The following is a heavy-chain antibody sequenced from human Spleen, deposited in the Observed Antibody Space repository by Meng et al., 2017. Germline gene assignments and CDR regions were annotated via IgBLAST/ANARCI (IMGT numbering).Heavy chain of an antibody. Sequence: VQLVQAGSELTKPGAAVKVSCQASGFTLTSYGIKWLRQAPGQRLEWMGWIDTKTGSPRYAQGFKGRLVFSSDTSVSTAYLQISRLKADDTAVYYCTRDGYSDCSRTSCFDYWGQGTLVTVSS. J-gene: IGHJ4*02. CDR2: IDTKTGSP. CDR3: TRDGYSDCSRTSCFDY. V-gene: IGHV7-4-1*02. CDR1: GFTLTSYG. D-gene: IGHD2-2*01.